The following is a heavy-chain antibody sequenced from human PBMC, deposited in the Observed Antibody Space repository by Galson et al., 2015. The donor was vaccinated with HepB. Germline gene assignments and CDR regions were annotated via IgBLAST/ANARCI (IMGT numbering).Heavy chain of an antibody. V-gene: IGHV3-30*04. Sequence: SLRLSCAASGFTFSSYAMHWVRQAPGKGLEWVAVISYDGSNKYYADSVKGRFTISRDNSKNTLYLQMNSLRAEDTAVYYCARGARINWFDPWGQGTLVTVSS. CDR1: GFTFSSYA. J-gene: IGHJ5*02. CDR3: ARGARINWFDP. CDR2: ISYDGSNK.